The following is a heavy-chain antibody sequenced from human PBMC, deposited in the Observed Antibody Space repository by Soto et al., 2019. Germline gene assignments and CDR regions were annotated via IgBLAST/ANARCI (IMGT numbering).Heavy chain of an antibody. CDR2: IIPIFGTA. V-gene: IGHV1-69*01. D-gene: IGHD6-13*01. CDR3: AEYSSSWYGLDY. Sequence: QVQLVQSGAEVKKPGSSVKVSCKASGGTFSSYAISWVRQAPGQGLEWMGGIIPIFGTANYAQKFQGRVTITADESPSTAYMELSSLRSDDTAVYYCAEYSSSWYGLDYWGQGTLVTVSS. J-gene: IGHJ4*02. CDR1: GGTFSSYA.